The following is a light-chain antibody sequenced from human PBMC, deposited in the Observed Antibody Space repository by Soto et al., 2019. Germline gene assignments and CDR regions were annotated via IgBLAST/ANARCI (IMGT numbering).Light chain of an antibody. CDR1: QSISSW. CDR2: KAS. Sequence: DIQMTQSPSTLSASVGDRVTITCRASQSISSWLAWYQQKPGKAPKLLIYKASTLKSGVPSRFSGSGSGTEFTLTISSLQPDDFATYYCHQYKNYPTTFGQGTRLEIK. J-gene: IGKJ5*01. V-gene: IGKV1-5*03. CDR3: HQYKNYPTT.